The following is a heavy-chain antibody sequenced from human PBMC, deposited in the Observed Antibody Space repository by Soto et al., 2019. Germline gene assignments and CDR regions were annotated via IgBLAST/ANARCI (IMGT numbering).Heavy chain of an antibody. CDR3: ARTDYYDSSGYDY. D-gene: IGHD3-22*01. J-gene: IGHJ4*02. CDR1: GGTFSSYT. Sequence: KVSCKASGGTFSSYTISWVRQAPGQGLEWMGRIIPILGIANYAQKFQGRVTITADKSTSTAYMELSSLRSEDTAVYYCARTDYYDSSGYDYWGQGTLVTVSS. V-gene: IGHV1-69*02. CDR2: IIPILGIA.